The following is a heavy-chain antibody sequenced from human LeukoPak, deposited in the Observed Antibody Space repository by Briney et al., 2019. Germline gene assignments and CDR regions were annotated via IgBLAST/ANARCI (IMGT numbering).Heavy chain of an antibody. J-gene: IGHJ4*02. D-gene: IGHD3-22*01. Sequence: GGSLRLSCAASGFTFSSYSMNWVRQAPGKGLEWVSSISSSSSYINYADSVKGRFTISRDNAKNSLYLQINSPRAEDKAVYYCETNYYASSGYYGGDWGQGTLVTVSS. CDR3: ETNYYASSGYYGGD. CDR1: GFTFSSYS. CDR2: ISSSSSYI. V-gene: IGHV3-21*01.